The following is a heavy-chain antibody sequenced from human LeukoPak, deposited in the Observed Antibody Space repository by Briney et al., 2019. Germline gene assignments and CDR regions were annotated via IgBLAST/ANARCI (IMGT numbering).Heavy chain of an antibody. CDR1: GGSISSYY. V-gene: IGHV4-4*09. D-gene: IGHD3-3*01. CDR3: ARHRDYDFWSGYRFGHFDI. CDR2: IYTSGST. Sequence: SETLSLTRTVSGGSISSYYWSWIRQPPGKGLEWIGYIYTSGSTNYNPSLKSRVTISVDTSKNQFSLKLSSVTAADTAVYYCARHRDYDFWSGYRFGHFDIWGQGTMVTVSS. J-gene: IGHJ3*02.